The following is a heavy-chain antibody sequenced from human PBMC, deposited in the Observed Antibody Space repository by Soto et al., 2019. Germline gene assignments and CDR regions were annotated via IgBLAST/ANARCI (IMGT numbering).Heavy chain of an antibody. Sequence: EVQLLESGGGLVQPGGSLRLSCAASGFTFSSYAMSWVRQAPGKGLEWVSAISGSGGSTYYADSVKGRFTISRDNSKNTLYRQMNSLRAEDTAVYYCAKMEGDYGDYSTVFDYWGQGTLVTVSS. CDR1: GFTFSSYA. V-gene: IGHV3-23*01. J-gene: IGHJ4*02. D-gene: IGHD4-17*01. CDR2: ISGSGGST. CDR3: AKMEGDYGDYSTVFDY.